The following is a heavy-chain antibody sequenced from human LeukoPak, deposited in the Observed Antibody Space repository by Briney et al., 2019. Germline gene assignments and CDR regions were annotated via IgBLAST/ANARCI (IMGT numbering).Heavy chain of an antibody. J-gene: IGHJ4*02. CDR2: ISGSGGST. D-gene: IGHD1-26*01. CDR3: AKGGKWDVTPFDY. V-gene: IGHV3-23*01. Sequence: GGSLRLSCAASGFTFSSYAMSWVRQAPGKGLEWVSTISGSGGSTYYADSVKGRFTISRDNSKNTLYLQVNSLRAEDTAVYYCAKGGKWDVTPFDYWGQGTLVTVSS. CDR1: GFTFSSYA.